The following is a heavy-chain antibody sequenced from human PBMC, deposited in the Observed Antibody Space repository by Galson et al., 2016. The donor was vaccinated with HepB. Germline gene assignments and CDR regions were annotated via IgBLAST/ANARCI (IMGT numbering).Heavy chain of an antibody. J-gene: IGHJ1*01. V-gene: IGHV3-23*01. CDR3: AKVGTTVLTPGKYRPEYFQL. CDR2: ITGSGGTT. Sequence: SLRLSCAASGFSFSSYAMSWARQAPGKGLEWVSTITGSGGTTYYADSVKGRLTISKDNSKNTLYLQMNSLRAEDTAIYYCAKVGTTVLTPGKYRPEYFQLWGQGTLVTVSS. CDR1: GFSFSSYA. D-gene: IGHD4-23*01.